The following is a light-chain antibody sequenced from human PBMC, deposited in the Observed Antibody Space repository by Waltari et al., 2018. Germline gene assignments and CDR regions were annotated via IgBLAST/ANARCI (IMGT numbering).Light chain of an antibody. CDR2: DAS. J-gene: IGKJ1*01. CDR1: QSLGRY. CDR3: QKYVKLPAT. V-gene: IGKV3-20*01. Sequence: EFFLPHSQAPLSFPQGERPTSPCRASQSLGRYLAWYQQKPGQAPRLLIYDASTRATGIPDRFSGSGSGTDFSLTISRLESEDFAVYYCQKYVKLPATFGQGTKVEIK.